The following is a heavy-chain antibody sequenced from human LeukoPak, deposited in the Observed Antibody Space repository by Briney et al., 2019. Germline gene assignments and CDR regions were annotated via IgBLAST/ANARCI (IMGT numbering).Heavy chain of an antibody. V-gene: IGHV3-23*01. J-gene: IGHJ4*02. CDR3: AKDSAFGGEDS. CDR1: GFTFSSYT. Sequence: GGSLRLSCTASGFTFSSYTMNWVRQAPGKGLEWVSAIHNGGGTTSYADSVKGRFTISRDNSKNTLFLQMNGLRAEDTAVYYCAKDSAFGGEDSWGQGTLVTVSS. D-gene: IGHD3-16*01. CDR2: IHNGGGTT.